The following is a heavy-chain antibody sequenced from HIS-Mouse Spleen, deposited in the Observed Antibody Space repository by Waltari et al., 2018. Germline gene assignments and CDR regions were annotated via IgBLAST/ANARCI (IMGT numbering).Heavy chain of an antibody. CDR1: GGSISSSSYY. V-gene: IGHV4-39*07. D-gene: IGHD6-13*01. Sequence: QLQLQESGPGLVKPSETLSLTCTVSGGSISSSSYYWGWIRQPPGKGLELIGRIYYSGSTYYNPSLKGRFTISVDTSKNQFSLKLSSVTAADTAVYYCAREIPYSSSWYDWYFDLWGRGTLVTVSS. CDR2: IYYSGST. J-gene: IGHJ2*01. CDR3: AREIPYSSSWYDWYFDL.